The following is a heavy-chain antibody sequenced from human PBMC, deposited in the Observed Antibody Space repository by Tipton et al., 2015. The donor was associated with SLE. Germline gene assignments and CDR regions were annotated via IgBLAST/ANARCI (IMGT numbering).Heavy chain of an antibody. J-gene: IGHJ4*02. CDR3: ARVSSSWGFDY. CDR1: GGSISSYY. D-gene: IGHD6-13*01. CDR2: IYYSGST. V-gene: IGHV4-59*01. Sequence: LRLSCTVSGGSISSYYWSWIRQPPGKGLEWIGYIYYSGSTNYNPSLKSRVTISVDTSKNQFSLKLSSVTAADTAVYYCARVSSSWGFDYWGQGPLVTVSS.